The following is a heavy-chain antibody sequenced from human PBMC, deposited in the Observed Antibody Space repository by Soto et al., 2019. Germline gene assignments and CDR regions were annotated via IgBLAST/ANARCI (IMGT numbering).Heavy chain of an antibody. D-gene: IGHD6-13*01. J-gene: IGHJ4*02. Sequence: LRLSCAASGFTFSSYGMHWVRQAPGKGLEWVAVISYDGSDKYYADSVKGRFTISRDNSKNTLYLQMNSLRAEDTAVYYCAKDYSSTWYGLDNWGQGTLVTVSS. CDR1: GFTFSSYG. V-gene: IGHV3-30*18. CDR2: ISYDGSDK. CDR3: AKDYSSTWYGLDN.